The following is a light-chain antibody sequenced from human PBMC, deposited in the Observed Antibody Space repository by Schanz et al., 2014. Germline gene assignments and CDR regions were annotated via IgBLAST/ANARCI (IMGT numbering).Light chain of an antibody. CDR3: QSYDSSLSGPRGV. Sequence: QSVLTQPPSVSGAPGQRVTISCTGSSSNIGAGYEVHWYQQLPGTAPKLLIYGNNNRPLGVPDRFSGSKSGTSASLAITGLRTEDEAEYYCQSYDSSLSGPRGVFGGGTKLTVL. CDR2: GNN. V-gene: IGLV1-40*01. J-gene: IGLJ3*02. CDR1: SSNIGAGYE.